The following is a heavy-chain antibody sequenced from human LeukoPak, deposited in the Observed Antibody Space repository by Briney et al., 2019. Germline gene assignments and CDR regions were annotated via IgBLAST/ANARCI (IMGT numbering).Heavy chain of an antibody. Sequence: SETLSLTCTVSGGSISSGDYYWSWIRQPPGKGLEWIGYIYYSGSTYYNPSLKSRVSISVDTSKNQFSLKSSSVTAADTAVYYCARGTRLSVVVTAIHYYYYMDVWGKGTTVTVSS. CDR1: GGSISSGDYY. D-gene: IGHD2-21*02. J-gene: IGHJ6*03. CDR2: IYYSGST. CDR3: ARGTRLSVVVTAIHYYYYMDV. V-gene: IGHV4-30-4*01.